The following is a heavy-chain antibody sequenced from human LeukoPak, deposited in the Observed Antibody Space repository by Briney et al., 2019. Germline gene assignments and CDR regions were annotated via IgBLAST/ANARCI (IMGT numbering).Heavy chain of an antibody. Sequence: SGGSLRLSCAASGFTFSSYSMNWVRQAPGEGLEWVSSISSSSSYIYYADSVKGRFTISRDNAKNSLYLQMNSLRAEGTAVYYCARGRTVAGTDYWGQGTLVTVSS. CDR2: ISSSSSYI. CDR1: GFTFSSYS. CDR3: ARGRTVAGTDY. V-gene: IGHV3-21*01. D-gene: IGHD6-19*01. J-gene: IGHJ4*02.